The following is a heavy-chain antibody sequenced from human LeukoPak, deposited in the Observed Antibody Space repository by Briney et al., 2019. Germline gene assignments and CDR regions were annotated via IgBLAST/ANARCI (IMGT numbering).Heavy chain of an antibody. V-gene: IGHV3-21*01. J-gene: IGHJ3*02. CDR3: ARGGSRFDAFDI. CDR2: ISSSSSYI. CDR1: GFTFSSYS. Sequence: GGSLRLSCAASGFTFSSYSMNWVRQAPGKGLEWVSSISSSSSYIYYADSVKGRFTISRDNAKNSPYLQMNSLRAEDTAAYYCARGGSRFDAFDIWGQGTMVTVSS. D-gene: IGHD3-3*01.